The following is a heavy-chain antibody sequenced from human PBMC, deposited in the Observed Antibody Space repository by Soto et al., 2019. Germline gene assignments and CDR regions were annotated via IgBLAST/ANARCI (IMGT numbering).Heavy chain of an antibody. Sequence: GASVKVSCKASGYTFTSYGISWVRQAPGQGLEWMGWISTYNGNTNYAQKLQGRVTMTTDTSTSTVYMELRSLGSDDTAVYYCAREWQQSPFDYWGQGTLVTVSS. CDR2: ISTYNGNT. CDR1: GYTFTSYG. D-gene: IGHD6-13*01. V-gene: IGHV1-18*01. J-gene: IGHJ4*02. CDR3: AREWQQSPFDY.